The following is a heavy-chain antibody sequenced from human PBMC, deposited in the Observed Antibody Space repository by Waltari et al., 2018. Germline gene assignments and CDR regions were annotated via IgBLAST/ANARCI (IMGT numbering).Heavy chain of an antibody. CDR3: ATEGYCSGGSCYDRYWYFDL. D-gene: IGHD2-15*01. V-gene: IGHV1-24*01. Sequence: QVQLVQSGAEVKKPGASVKVSCKVSGYTLTELSMHWVRQAPGKGLGWMGGFDPEDGETIYAQKFQGRVTMTEDTSTDTAYMELSSLRSEDTAVYYCATEGYCSGGSCYDRYWYFDLWGRGTLVTVSS. J-gene: IGHJ2*01. CDR2: FDPEDGET. CDR1: GYTLTELS.